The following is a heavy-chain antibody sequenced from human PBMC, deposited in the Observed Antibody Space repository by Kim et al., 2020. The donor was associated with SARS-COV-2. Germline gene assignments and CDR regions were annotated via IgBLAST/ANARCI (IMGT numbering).Heavy chain of an antibody. D-gene: IGHD6-6*01. J-gene: IGHJ4*02. V-gene: IGHV4-34*01. CDR3: ARKSSSSRRGYDY. Sequence: YNPSLKSRLTISVDTSKNPFSLKLSSVTAADTAVYYCARKSSSSRRGYDYWGQGTLVTVSS.